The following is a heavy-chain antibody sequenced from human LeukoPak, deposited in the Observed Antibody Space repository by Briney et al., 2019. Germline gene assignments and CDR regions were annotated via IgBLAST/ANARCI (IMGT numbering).Heavy chain of an antibody. Sequence: GGSLRLSCAASGFTFSNYAMIGVRQPPGRGLDGVSAISGSGVRPPHADSVKGRLTISRDNSTNPLYPQLNSLRAEDTAVYYRAKDRSDYGGYPPGAFDIWGQGPMVPVSS. CDR2: ISGSGVRP. V-gene: IGHV3-23*01. CDR1: GFTFSNYA. J-gene: IGHJ3*02. D-gene: IGHD4-17*01. CDR3: AKDRSDYGGYPPGAFDI.